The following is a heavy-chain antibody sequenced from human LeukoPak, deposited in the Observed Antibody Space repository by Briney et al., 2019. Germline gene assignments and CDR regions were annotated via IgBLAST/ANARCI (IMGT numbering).Heavy chain of an antibody. J-gene: IGHJ4*02. D-gene: IGHD3-22*01. V-gene: IGHV4-61*02. CDR1: GGSISSGSYY. CDR3: ARAHYDSSGYYYRFDY. Sequence: SQTLSLTCTVSGGSISSGSYYWSWIRQPAGKGLEWIGRIYTSGSTNYNPSLKGRVTISVDTSKNQFSLKLSSVTAADTAVYYCARAHYDSSGYYYRFDYWGQGTLVTVSS. CDR2: IYTSGST.